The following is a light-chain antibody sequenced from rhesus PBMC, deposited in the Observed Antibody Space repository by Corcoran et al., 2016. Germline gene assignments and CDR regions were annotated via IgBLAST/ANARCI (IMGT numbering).Light chain of an antibody. CDR2: MAA. CDR1: ENVNNY. CDR3: QHGYGAPFT. J-gene: IGKJ3*01. V-gene: IGKV1-74*01. Sequence: DIQMTQSPSSLSASVGDRVTITCRASENVNNYLNWYQQKAGKSPKFLLSMAATLHSVFPSRFRASGYGRDYTFTINCLQPEDFSTYYCQHGYGAPFTFGPVTKVDLK.